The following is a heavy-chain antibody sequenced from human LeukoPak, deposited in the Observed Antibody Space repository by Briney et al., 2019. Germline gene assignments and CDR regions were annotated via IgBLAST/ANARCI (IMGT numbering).Heavy chain of an antibody. CDR2: INAGNGNT. Sequence: ASVKVSCKASGYTFTSYAMHWVRQAPGQRLEWMGWINAGNGNTKYSQKFQGRVTITADESTSTAYMELSSLRSEDTAVYYCARRSRQLVPGDNWFDPWGQGTLVTVSS. CDR3: ARRSRQLVPGDNWFDP. J-gene: IGHJ5*02. D-gene: IGHD6-6*01. V-gene: IGHV1-3*01. CDR1: GYTFTSYA.